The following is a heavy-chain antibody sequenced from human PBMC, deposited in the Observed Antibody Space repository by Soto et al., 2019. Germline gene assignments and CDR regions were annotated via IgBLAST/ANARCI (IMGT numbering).Heavy chain of an antibody. CDR1: GFTFSSYG. CDR3: AKDLGIAARTIPYYFDY. V-gene: IGHV3-30*18. J-gene: IGHJ4*02. Sequence: QVQLVESGGGVVQPGRSLRLSCAASGFTFSSYGMHWVRQAPGKGLEWVAVISYDGSNKYYADSVKGRFTISRDNSKNTLYLQMNGLRAEDTAVYYCAKDLGIAARTIPYYFDYWGQGTLVTVSS. CDR2: ISYDGSNK. D-gene: IGHD6-6*01.